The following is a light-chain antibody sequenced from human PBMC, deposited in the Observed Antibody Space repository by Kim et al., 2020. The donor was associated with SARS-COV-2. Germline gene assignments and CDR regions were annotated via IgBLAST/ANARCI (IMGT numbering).Light chain of an antibody. CDR3: QQYNSDWT. CDR1: QSISSW. V-gene: IGKV1-5*03. Sequence: DIQMTQSPSTLSASVGDRVTITCRASQSISSWLAWYQQKPGKAPKLLIYKASSLESGVPSRFSGSGSGTEFTLTISSLQPDDFATYYFQQYNSDWTFGQGTKVEIK. J-gene: IGKJ1*01. CDR2: KAS.